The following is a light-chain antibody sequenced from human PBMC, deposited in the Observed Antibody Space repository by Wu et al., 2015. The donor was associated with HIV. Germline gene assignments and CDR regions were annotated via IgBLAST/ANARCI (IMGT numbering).Light chain of an antibody. CDR2: GAS. V-gene: IGKV3-15*01. CDR1: ESVRGY. J-gene: IGKJ4*01. Sequence: EIVLAQSPAALSLSPGEGATLSCRATESVRGYIAWYQQKPGQAPRLLIYGASTGVTGIPARFTGSGSGTEFTLTISSLQSEDFAVYYCQQYNYWPTFGGGTKVEIK. CDR3: QQYNYWPT.